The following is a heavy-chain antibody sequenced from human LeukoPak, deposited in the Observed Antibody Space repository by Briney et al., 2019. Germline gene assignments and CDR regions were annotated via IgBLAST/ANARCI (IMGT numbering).Heavy chain of an antibody. CDR2: IYHSGST. Sequence: SETLSLTCTVSGYSISSGYYWGWIRQPPGKGLEWIGSIYHSGSTYYNASLKSRVTISVDTSKNQFSLKLSSVTAADTAVYYCARSKLLDYWGQGTLVTVSS. CDR1: GYSISSGYY. V-gene: IGHV4-38-2*02. J-gene: IGHJ4*02. CDR3: ARSKLLDY.